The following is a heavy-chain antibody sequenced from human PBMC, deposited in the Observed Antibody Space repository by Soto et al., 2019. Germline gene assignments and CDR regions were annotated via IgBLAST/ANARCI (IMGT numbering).Heavy chain of an antibody. CDR3: ARHYLGAFDY. CDR1: GYTFTSYW. D-gene: IGHD3-16*01. J-gene: IGHJ4*02. CDR2: IYPGDSDT. V-gene: IGHV5-51*01. Sequence: PGESLKISCKGSGYTFTSYWIGWVRQMPGKGLEWMGFIYPGDSDTRYSPSFQDQVTISAGKSLSTAYLQWSSLKASDTAIYFCARHYLGAFDYWGQGTLVTVSS.